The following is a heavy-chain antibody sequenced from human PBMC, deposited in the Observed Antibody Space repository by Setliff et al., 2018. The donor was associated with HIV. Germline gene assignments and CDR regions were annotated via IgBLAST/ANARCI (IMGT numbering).Heavy chain of an antibody. CDR2: INPNSGGT. V-gene: IGHV1-2*02. CDR3: ARAPVSTVPPRPFDY. Sequence: EASVKVSCKASGYTFTGYYMHWVRQTPGQGLEWMGWINPNSGGTNYAQKFQGRLTMTRDTSISTAYMELRRLRSDDPAVYYCARAPVSTVPPRPFDYWGQGTLVTVSS. D-gene: IGHD4-17*01. J-gene: IGHJ4*02. CDR1: GYTFTGYY.